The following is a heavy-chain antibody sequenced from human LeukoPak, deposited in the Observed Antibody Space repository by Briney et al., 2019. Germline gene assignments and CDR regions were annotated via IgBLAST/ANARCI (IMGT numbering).Heavy chain of an antibody. D-gene: IGHD3-10*01. V-gene: IGHV3-30-3*01. CDR1: GLTFSSYI. J-gene: IGHJ4*02. CDR3: ARDDEKYGSGSYYNVFSY. CDR2: ISYDGSDT. Sequence: GGSLRLSCAASGLTFSSYIMHWIRQAPGKGLEWVAVISYDGSDTCHADSVKGRFTISRDNAKNSLYLQMNSLRAEDTAVYYCARDDEKYGSGSYYNVFSYWGQGTLVTISS.